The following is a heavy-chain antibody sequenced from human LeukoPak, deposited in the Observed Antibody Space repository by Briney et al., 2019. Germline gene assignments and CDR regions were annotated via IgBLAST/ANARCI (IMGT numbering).Heavy chain of an antibody. Sequence: PGGFLRLSCAASGFSLSNYWMSWVRQAPGKGLEWVANINQDGSDKYYVDSVMGRFTISKDNAKNSVYLQMNSLRPEDTAIYYCAWYGVTHGLDVWGQGTTATVSS. J-gene: IGHJ6*02. D-gene: IGHD3-10*01. CDR3: AWYGVTHGLDV. CDR2: INQDGSDK. V-gene: IGHV3-7*01. CDR1: GFSLSNYW.